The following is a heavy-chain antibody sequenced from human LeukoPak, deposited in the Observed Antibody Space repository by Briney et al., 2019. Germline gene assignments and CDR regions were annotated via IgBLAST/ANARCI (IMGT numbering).Heavy chain of an antibody. Sequence: GGSLRLSCAASGFTFSIYWMSWVRQAPGKGLEWVANIKQDGSEKYYIDSVKGRFTISRDNAKNSLYLQMNSLRVEEAAVYYCASMKGSGTYSSFDYWGQGTLVTVSS. D-gene: IGHD3-10*01. J-gene: IGHJ4*02. CDR1: GFTFSIYW. CDR2: IKQDGSEK. V-gene: IGHV3-7*01. CDR3: ASMKGSGTYSSFDY.